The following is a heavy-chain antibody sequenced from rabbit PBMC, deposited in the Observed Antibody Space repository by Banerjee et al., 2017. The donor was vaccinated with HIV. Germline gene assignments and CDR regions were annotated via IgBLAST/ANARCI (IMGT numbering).Heavy chain of an antibody. Sequence: QSLEESGGGLVTPGASLTLTCTASGFSFSSNYYMCWVRQAPGKGLEWIACIYAGSSGSTYYTNWAKGRFTISKTSSTTVTLQMTSLTAADTATYFCARGLSGYAGGVDLWGPGTLVTVS. V-gene: IGHV1S40*01. D-gene: IGHD4-2*01. CDR1: GFSFSSNYY. CDR2: IYAGSSGST. CDR3: ARGLSGYAGGVDL. J-gene: IGHJ4*01.